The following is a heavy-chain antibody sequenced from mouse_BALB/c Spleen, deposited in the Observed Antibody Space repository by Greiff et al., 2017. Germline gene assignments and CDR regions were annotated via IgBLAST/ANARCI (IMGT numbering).Heavy chain of an antibody. CDR1: GFTFSSFG. CDR2: ISSGSSTI. V-gene: IGHV5-17*02. J-gene: IGHJ4*01. Sequence: DVHLVESGGGLVQPGGSRKLSCAASGFTFSSFGMHWVRQTPEKGLEWVAYISSGSSTIYYADTVKGRFTISRDNPKNTLFLQMTSLRSEDTAMYYCARSYGYDYAMDYWGQGTAVTVSS. D-gene: IGHD2-2*01. CDR3: ARSYGYDYAMDY.